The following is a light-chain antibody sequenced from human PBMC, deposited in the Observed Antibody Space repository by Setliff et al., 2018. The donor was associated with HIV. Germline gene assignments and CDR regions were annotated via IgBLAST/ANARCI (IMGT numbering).Light chain of an antibody. CDR2: DVN. CDR1: SGDIGRYDY. Sequence: QSVLTQPASVSGSPGQSITISCTGTSGDIGRYDYVSWYQQYPDRAPKLIIYDVNNRPSGVSDRFSGSKSGNTASLSISGLQAEDEADYYCSSYTNTPLYVFGTGTKVTVL. CDR3: SSYTNTPLYV. J-gene: IGLJ1*01. V-gene: IGLV2-14*03.